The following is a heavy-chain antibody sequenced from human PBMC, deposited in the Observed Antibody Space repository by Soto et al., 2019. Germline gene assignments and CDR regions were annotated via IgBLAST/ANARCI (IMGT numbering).Heavy chain of an antibody. V-gene: IGHV1-46*03. D-gene: IGHD3-16*01. CDR1: GYTFTSYG. J-gene: IGHJ4*02. CDR3: ASQSFVGVFDY. Sequence: ASVKVSCKASGYTFTSYGISWVRQAPGQGLEWMGIINPSGGSTSYAQKFQGRVTMTRDTSTSTVYMELSSLRSEDTAVYYCASQSFVGVFDYWGQGTLVTVSS. CDR2: INPSGGST.